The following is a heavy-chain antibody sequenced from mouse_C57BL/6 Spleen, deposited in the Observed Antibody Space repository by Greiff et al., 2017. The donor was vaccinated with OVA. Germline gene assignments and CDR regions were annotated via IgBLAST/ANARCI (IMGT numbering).Heavy chain of an antibody. CDR2: IYPGSGST. V-gene: IGHV1-55*01. J-gene: IGHJ3*01. Sequence: QVQLQQPGAELVKPGASVKMSCKASGYTFTSYWITWVKQRPGQGLEWIGDIYPGSGSTNYNEKFKSKATLTVDTSSSTAYMPLSSLTSEDSAVYYCARWKDSSGQRGFAYWGQGTLVTVSA. CDR3: ARWKDSSGQRGFAY. D-gene: IGHD3-2*02. CDR1: GYTFTSYW.